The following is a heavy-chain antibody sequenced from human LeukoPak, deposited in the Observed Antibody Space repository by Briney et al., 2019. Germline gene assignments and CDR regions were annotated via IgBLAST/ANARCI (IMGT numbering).Heavy chain of an antibody. CDR2: ISSSSSYI. V-gene: IGHV3-21*01. D-gene: IGHD5-12*01. CDR3: ARAVATIPYY. Sequence: PGGSLRLSCAASGFTFSSYSMNWVRQAPGKGLEWVSSISSSSSYIYYADSVKGRFTISRDNAKNSLYLQINSLRAEDTAVYYCARAVATIPYYWGQGTLVTVSS. CDR1: GFTFSSYS. J-gene: IGHJ4*02.